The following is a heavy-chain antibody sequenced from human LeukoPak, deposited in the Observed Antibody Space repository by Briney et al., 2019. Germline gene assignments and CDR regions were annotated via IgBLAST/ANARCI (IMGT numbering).Heavy chain of an antibody. Sequence: SETLSLTCTVSGGSVSSGSYYWNWIRQPPGKGLEWIGYIYYSGSTNYTPSLKSRVTTSVDTSKNQFSLKLSSVTAADTAVYYCARVLAAAGWFDPWGQGTLVTVSS. CDR1: GGSVSSGSYY. J-gene: IGHJ5*02. CDR3: ARVLAAAGWFDP. D-gene: IGHD6-13*01. CDR2: IYYSGST. V-gene: IGHV4-61*01.